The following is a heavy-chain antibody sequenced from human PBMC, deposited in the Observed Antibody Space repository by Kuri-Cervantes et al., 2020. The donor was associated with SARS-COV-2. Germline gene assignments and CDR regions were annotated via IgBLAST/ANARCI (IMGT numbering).Heavy chain of an antibody. J-gene: IGHJ4*02. D-gene: IGHD2-15*01. CDR3: AKDQHGIVVVVAAIDY. Sequence: GESLKISCAASGFTFASHAMHWVRQAPGSGLEWVAIISYDGNNKFYADSVKGRFTISRDNSKNTLYLQMNSLRAEDTAVYYCAKDQHGIVVVVAAIDYWGQGTLVTVSS. CDR1: GFTFASHA. V-gene: IGHV3-30*18. CDR2: ISYDGNNK.